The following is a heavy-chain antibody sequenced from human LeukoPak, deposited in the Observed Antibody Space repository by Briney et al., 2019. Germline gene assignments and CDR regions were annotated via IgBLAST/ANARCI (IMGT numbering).Heavy chain of an antibody. D-gene: IGHD6-13*01. CDR2: IIGSGDST. V-gene: IGHV3-23*01. J-gene: IGHJ2*01. CDR3: ARDHSSSWPHSLYGDL. CDR1: GFTFSSYA. Sequence: GGSMRLSCAASGFTFSSYAMSWVRQAPGNGMEWVSSIIGSGDSTYYADSVKSRFTISRDNSKNTLYVQMNSLRAEDTAVYYCARDHSSSWPHSLYGDLWGRGTLVTVSS.